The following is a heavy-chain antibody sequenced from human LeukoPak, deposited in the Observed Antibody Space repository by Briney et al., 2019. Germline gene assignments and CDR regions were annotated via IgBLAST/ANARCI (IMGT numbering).Heavy chain of an antibody. Sequence: ASVKVSCKASGYTFTGHYLHWVRQAPGQGLEWMGCINPNSGDPNYAQRFQGRVTMTRDTSISTAYMGLSRLRSDDTAVFYCARDRGDGYNYYMDVWGKGTTVTVSS. J-gene: IGHJ6*03. CDR3: ARDRGDGYNYYMDV. CDR1: GYTFTGHY. D-gene: IGHD3-10*01. CDR2: INPNSGDP. V-gene: IGHV1-2*02.